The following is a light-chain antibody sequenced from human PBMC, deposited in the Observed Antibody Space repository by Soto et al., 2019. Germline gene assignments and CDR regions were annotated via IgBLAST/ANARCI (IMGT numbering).Light chain of an antibody. CDR1: SGDIGSYNR. CDR3: SSETNIHTRPCV. CDR2: EVT. J-gene: IGLJ1*01. Sequence: QSVLTQPASVSGSPGQSITISCTGTSGDIGSYNRVSWYQQHPGKAPKLIIYEVTDRPSGVSNRFSGSKSGNTASLTISGIQPEDEAEYYCSSETNIHTRPCVFGEGTKATVL. V-gene: IGLV2-14*01.